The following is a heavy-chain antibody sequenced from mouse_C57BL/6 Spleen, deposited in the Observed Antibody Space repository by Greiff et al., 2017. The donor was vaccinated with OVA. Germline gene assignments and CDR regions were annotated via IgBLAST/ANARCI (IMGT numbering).Heavy chain of an antibody. CDR1: GYAFTNYL. Sequence: VKLQESGAELVRPGTSVKVSCKASGYAFTNYLIEWVKQRPGQGLEWIGVINPGSGGTNYNEKFKGKATLTADKSSSTAYMQLSSLTSEDSAVYFCARSDTTVVATGYFDVWGTGTTVTVSS. V-gene: IGHV1-54*01. CDR3: ARSDTTVVATGYFDV. J-gene: IGHJ1*03. CDR2: INPGSGGT. D-gene: IGHD1-1*01.